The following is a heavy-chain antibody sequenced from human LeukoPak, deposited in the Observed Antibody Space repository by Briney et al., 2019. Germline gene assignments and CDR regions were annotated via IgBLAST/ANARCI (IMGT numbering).Heavy chain of an antibody. CDR1: GGSISSYY. J-gene: IGHJ4*02. Sequence: SETLSRTCTVSGGSISSYYWSWIRQPAGKGLEWIGRIYTSGSTNYNPSLKSRVTMSVDTSKNQFSLKLSSVTAADTAVYYCARDCVRAWESSGWCIDYWGQGTLVTVSS. V-gene: IGHV4-4*07. CDR2: IYTSGST. CDR3: ARDCVRAWESSGWCIDY. D-gene: IGHD6-19*01.